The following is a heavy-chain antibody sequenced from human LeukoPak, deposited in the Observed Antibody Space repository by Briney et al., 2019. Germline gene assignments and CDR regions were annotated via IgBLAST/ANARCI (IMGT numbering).Heavy chain of an antibody. Sequence: HPGGSLRLSCAASGFTFSSYSMNWVRQAPGKGLEWVAVISYDGSNKYYADSVKGRFTISRDNSKNTLYLQMNSLRAEDTAVYYCARETDYYYYYGMDVWGQGTTVTVSS. CDR3: ARETDYYYYYGMDV. J-gene: IGHJ6*02. CDR1: GFTFSSYS. V-gene: IGHV3-30*03. CDR2: ISYDGSNK.